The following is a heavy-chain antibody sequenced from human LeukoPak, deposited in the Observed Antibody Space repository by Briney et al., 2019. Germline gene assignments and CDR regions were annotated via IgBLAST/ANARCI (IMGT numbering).Heavy chain of an antibody. CDR3: AKSWIQLWPADY. V-gene: IGHV3-7*01. CDR1: GFNFDDYA. D-gene: IGHD5-18*01. CDR2: MNGDASEK. Sequence: PGGSLRLSCAASGFNFDDYALHWVRQAPGKGLEWVANMNGDASEKYYVDSVKGRFTISRDNAKNSLYLQMNSLRAEDTAVYYCAKSWIQLWPADYWGQGTLVTVSS. J-gene: IGHJ4*02.